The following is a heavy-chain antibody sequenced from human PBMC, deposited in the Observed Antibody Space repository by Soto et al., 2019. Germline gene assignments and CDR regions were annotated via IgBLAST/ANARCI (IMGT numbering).Heavy chain of an antibody. D-gene: IGHD2-8*01. CDR3: AKNGQPPYYYGMDV. J-gene: IGHJ6*02. CDR2: ISGYNGDT. V-gene: IGHV1-18*01. CDR1: GYTFTRYG. Sequence: ASVRVSCKASGYTFTRYGISGVRQALGQGLEWMGWISGYNGDTNYAQKFQGRVTMTVDTSTTTAFMELTSLTSDDRAVYYCAKNGQPPYYYGMDVWGQGTTVTSP.